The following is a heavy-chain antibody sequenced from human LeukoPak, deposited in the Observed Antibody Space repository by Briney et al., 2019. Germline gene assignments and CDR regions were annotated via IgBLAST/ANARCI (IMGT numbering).Heavy chain of an antibody. J-gene: IGHJ4*02. CDR1: GFTFSNFA. V-gene: IGHV3-23*01. CDR3: ARGPRNCSGGSCYINYYFDY. Sequence: PGGSLRLSCAASGFTFSNFALSWVRQAPGKGLEWVSAISGSAGTTYYADSVKGRFTISRDNSKNTLYLQMNSLRAEDTAVYYCARGPRNCSGGSCYINYYFDYWGQGTLVTVSS. CDR2: ISGSAGTT. D-gene: IGHD2-15*01.